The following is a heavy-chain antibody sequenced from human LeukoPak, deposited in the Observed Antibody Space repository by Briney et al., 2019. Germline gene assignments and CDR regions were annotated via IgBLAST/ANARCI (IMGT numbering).Heavy chain of an antibody. CDR3: ARASVAAAAFDY. CDR2: INPSGGST. CDR1: GYTFTSYY. V-gene: IGHV1-46*01. J-gene: IGHJ4*02. Sequence: ASVKVSCNASGYTFTSYYMHWVRQAPGQGLEWMGIINPSGGSTSYAQKFQGRVTMTRDTSTSSVYMELSSLRSEDTAVYYCARASVAAAAFDYWGQGTLVTVSS. D-gene: IGHD6-13*01.